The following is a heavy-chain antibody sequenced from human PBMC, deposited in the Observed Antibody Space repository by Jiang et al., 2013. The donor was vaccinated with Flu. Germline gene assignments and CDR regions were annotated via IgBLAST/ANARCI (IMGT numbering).Heavy chain of an antibody. Sequence: GGLVKPGGSLRLSCAASGFTFSSYSMNWVRQAPGKGLEWVSSISSSSSYIYYADSVKGRFTISRDNAKNSLYLQMNSLRAEDTAVYYCARAAVPAAIYAFDIWGQGTMVTVSS. CDR3: ARAAVPAAIYAFDI. CDR1: GFTFSSYS. D-gene: IGHD2-2*01. J-gene: IGHJ3*02. CDR2: ISSSSSYI. V-gene: IGHV3-21*01.